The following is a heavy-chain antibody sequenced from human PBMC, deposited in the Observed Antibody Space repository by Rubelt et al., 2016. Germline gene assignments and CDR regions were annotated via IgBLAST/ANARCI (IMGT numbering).Heavy chain of an antibody. CDR1: GDTLSVFS. CDR3: STADSSSWYDATDT. CDR2: FDGEDGET. Sequence: QVQLVQSGAVLKKPGASVKVSCKVSGDTLSVFSIHWVRQAPGKGLEWMGGFDGEDGETFYAQNFQGRRSMSEDTSTDTAYMELSRRTSADTDVYDCSTADSSSWYDATDTWGQGTMVTVSS. J-gene: IGHJ3*02. V-gene: IGHV1-24*01. D-gene: IGHD6-13*01.